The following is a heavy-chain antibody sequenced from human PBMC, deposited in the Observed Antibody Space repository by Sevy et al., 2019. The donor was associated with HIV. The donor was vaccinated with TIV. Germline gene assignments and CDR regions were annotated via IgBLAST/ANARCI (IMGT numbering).Heavy chain of an antibody. CDR2: FDPEDGET. D-gene: IGHD3-3*01. Sequence: ASVKVSCKVSGYTLTELSMHWARQAPGRGLEWMGGFDPEDGETIYAQKFQGRVTMTEDTSTDTAYMELSSLRSEDTAVYYCATVSDFWSGYYPPGMDVWGQGTTVTVSS. CDR1: GYTLTELS. J-gene: IGHJ6*02. CDR3: ATVSDFWSGYYPPGMDV. V-gene: IGHV1-24*01.